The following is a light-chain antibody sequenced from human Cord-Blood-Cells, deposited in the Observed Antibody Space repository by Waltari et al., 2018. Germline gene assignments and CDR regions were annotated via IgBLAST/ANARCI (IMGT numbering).Light chain of an antibody. CDR1: KLGDKY. J-gene: IGLJ2*01. Sequence: SYELTQPPSVSVSPGQTASITCSGDKLGDKYACWYQQKPGQSPVLVIYQDSKRPSGIPERFSGSNYGNTATLTISETQAMDEADYYCQAWDSSTVVFGGGTKLTVL. V-gene: IGLV3-1*01. CDR2: QDS. CDR3: QAWDSSTVV.